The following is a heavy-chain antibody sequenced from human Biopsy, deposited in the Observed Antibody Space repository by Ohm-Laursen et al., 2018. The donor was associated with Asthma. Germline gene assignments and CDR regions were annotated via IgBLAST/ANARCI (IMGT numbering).Heavy chain of an antibody. J-gene: IGHJ4*01. CDR2: ISHDGQTQ. D-gene: IGHD4-11*01. CDR1: GFTFSRYA. Sequence: SLRLSCAASGFTFSRYAIHWLRQAPGKGLEWVAVISHDGQTQHYAESVKGRFALSRDNSQNTLYLQMISLRTDDTAVYYCAKRRGYSDFNDFDYWGHGTLVTVSS. V-gene: IGHV3-30*18. CDR3: AKRRGYSDFNDFDY.